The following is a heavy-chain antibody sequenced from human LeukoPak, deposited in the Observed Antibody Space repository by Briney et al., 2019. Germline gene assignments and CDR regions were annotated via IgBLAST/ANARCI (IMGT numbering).Heavy chain of an antibody. CDR3: ARRIIVATIDY. Sequence: SETLSLTCTVSGGSISSSNYYWAWIRQPPGKGLEWIGSIYYSGSTYHNPSLKSRVTISVDTSKNQFSLKLSSVTAADTAVYYCARRIIVATIDYWGQGTLVTVSS. V-gene: IGHV4-39*01. CDR1: GGSISSSNYY. D-gene: IGHD5-12*01. J-gene: IGHJ4*02. CDR2: IYYSGST.